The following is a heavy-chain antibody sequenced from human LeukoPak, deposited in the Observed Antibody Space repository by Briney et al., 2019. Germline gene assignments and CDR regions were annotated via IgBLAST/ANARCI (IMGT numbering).Heavy chain of an antibody. CDR2: ISGSGGST. Sequence: PGGSLRLSCAASGFTFSSYAMSWVRQAPGKGLEWVSAISGSGGSTYYADSVKGRFTISRDNSKNPLYLQMNSLRAEDTAVYYCAKAGSGAAGWFGELLYYFDYWGQGALVTVSS. D-gene: IGHD3-10*01. CDR1: GFTFSSYA. CDR3: AKAGSGAAGWFGELLYYFDY. J-gene: IGHJ4*02. V-gene: IGHV3-23*01.